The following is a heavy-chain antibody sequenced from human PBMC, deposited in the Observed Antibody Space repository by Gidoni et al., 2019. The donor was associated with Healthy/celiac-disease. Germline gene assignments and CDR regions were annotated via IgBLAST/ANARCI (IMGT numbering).Heavy chain of an antibody. D-gene: IGHD3-3*01. J-gene: IGHJ4*02. Sequence: EVQLVESGGGLVKPGGSLRLSCAASGFTFSNAWISWVRQAPGKGLEWVGRIKSKTDGGTTDYAAPVKGRFTISRDDSKNTLYLQMNSLKTEDTAVYYCTTDQANFWSGYSYYFDYWGQGTLVTVSS. CDR2: IKSKTDGGTT. CDR1: GFTFSNAW. V-gene: IGHV3-15*01. CDR3: TTDQANFWSGYSYYFDY.